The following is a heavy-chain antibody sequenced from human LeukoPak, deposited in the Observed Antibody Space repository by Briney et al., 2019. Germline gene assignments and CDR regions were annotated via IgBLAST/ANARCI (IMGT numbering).Heavy chain of an antibody. V-gene: IGHV1-69*05. CDR1: GGTFSSYA. Sequence: GASVKVSCKASGGTFSSYAISWVRQAPGQGLEWMGGIIPIFGTANYAQKFQGRVTITTDESTSTAYMELSSLRSEDTAVYYCARMDAFSSYGYTPLIYWGQGTLVTVSS. D-gene: IGHD5-18*01. CDR3: ARMDAFSSYGYTPLIY. J-gene: IGHJ4*02. CDR2: IIPIFGTA.